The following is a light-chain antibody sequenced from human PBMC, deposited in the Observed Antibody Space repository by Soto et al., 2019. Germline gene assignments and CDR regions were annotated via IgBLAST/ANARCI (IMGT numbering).Light chain of an antibody. CDR1: QSVSSSY. V-gene: IGKV3-20*01. CDR2: GAS. J-gene: IGKJ4*01. Sequence: EIVLTQSPGTLSLSPGDRATLSCKASQSVSSSYLAWYQQKPGQAPRLIIYGASIRATGIPDRLSGSGSGTDFTLTISRLEPEDFAVYYCQQYGSSPLTFGGGTKVDIK. CDR3: QQYGSSPLT.